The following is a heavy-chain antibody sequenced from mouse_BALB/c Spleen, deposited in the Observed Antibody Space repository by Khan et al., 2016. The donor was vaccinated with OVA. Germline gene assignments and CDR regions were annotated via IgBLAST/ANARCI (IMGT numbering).Heavy chain of an antibody. Sequence: EVELVESGGDLVKPGGSLKLSCAASGFTFSTYAMSWVRQTPDKRLEWVATISTGGDYIYYPDSVKGRFTISRDNAKNTLYPQMSSLRSEDTAMYYCARRNYGPFAYWGQGTLVTVSA. J-gene: IGHJ3*01. CDR3: ARRNYGPFAY. CDR2: ISTGGDYI. D-gene: IGHD1-1*01. V-gene: IGHV5-6*01. CDR1: GFTFSTYA.